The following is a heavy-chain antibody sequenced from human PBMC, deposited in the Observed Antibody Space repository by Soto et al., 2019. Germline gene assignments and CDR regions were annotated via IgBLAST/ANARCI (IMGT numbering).Heavy chain of an antibody. Sequence: ASVKVSCKASGYTFTSYGISWVRQAPGQGLEWMGWISAYNGSTNYAQKLQGRVTMTTDTSTSTAYMELRSLRSDDTAVYYCARSAKYSSSWTTGFDYWGQGTLVTVSS. J-gene: IGHJ4*02. CDR3: ARSAKYSSSWTTGFDY. CDR2: ISAYNGST. D-gene: IGHD6-13*01. V-gene: IGHV1-18*01. CDR1: GYTFTSYG.